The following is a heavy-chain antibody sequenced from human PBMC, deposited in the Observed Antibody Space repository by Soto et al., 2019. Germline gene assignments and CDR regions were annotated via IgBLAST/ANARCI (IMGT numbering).Heavy chain of an antibody. D-gene: IGHD2-15*01. CDR2: INPSGGST. CDR1: GYTFTSYY. CDR3: ARVVGRYCSGGSCYGPGRNWFDH. Sequence: ASVKVSCKASGYTFTSYYMHWVRQAPGQGLEWMGIINPSGGSTSYAQKFQGRVTMTRDTSTSTVYMELSSLRSEDTAVYYCARVVGRYCSGGSCYGPGRNWFDHWGQGTLVTVSS. J-gene: IGHJ5*02. V-gene: IGHV1-46*01.